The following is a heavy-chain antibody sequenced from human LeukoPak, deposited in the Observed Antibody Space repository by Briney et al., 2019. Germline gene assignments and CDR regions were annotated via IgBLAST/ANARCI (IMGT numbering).Heavy chain of an antibody. J-gene: IGHJ4*02. CDR1: GFTYSSYS. V-gene: IGHV3-23*01. CDR2: ISGSGGST. Sequence: GGSLRLSCVGSGFTYSSYSMSWVRQAPGKGLEWVSGISGSGGSTYNADSVKGRFTISRDNSKNTLYLQMSSLRAEDTAVYYCAKHDRRSVAGSVGVDYWGQGTLVTVSS. CDR3: AKHDRRSVAGSVGVDY. D-gene: IGHD6-19*01.